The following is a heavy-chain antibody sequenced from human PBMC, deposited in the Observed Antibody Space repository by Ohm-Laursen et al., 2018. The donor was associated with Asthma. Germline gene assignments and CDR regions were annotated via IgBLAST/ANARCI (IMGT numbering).Heavy chain of an antibody. V-gene: IGHV3-21*04. Sequence: SLRLSCAASGYTFSRYSIHWVRQAPGKGLEWVASISTASTFIYYADSVRGRFTISRDISKNTLYLQMNRLRAEDTAVYYCAKDYGDSNWFDPWGQGTLVTVSS. CDR2: ISTASTFI. D-gene: IGHD4-17*01. CDR1: GYTFSRYS. CDR3: AKDYGDSNWFDP. J-gene: IGHJ5*02.